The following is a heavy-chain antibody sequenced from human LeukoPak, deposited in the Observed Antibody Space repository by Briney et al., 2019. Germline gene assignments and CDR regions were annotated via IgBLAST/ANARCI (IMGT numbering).Heavy chain of an antibody. Sequence: SETLSLTCAVYGGPFSGYYWSWIRQPPGKGLEWIGEINHSGSTNYNPSLKSRVTISVDTSKNQFCLKLSSVTAADTAVYYCARGDSSGYYDFDYWGQGTLVTVSS. CDR1: GGPFSGYY. CDR2: INHSGST. D-gene: IGHD3-22*01. CDR3: ARGDSSGYYDFDY. J-gene: IGHJ4*02. V-gene: IGHV4-34*01.